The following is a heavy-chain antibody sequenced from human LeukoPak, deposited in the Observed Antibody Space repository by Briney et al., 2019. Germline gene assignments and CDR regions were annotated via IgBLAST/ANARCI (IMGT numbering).Heavy chain of an antibody. D-gene: IGHD4-17*01. Sequence: GGSLRLSCVVSGFTFSSYWMSWVRQAPGKGLEWVANIKQDGSEKYYVDSVKGRFTISRDNAKNSLYLQMNSLRAEDTAVYYCARMGSAYGDHEVHDYWGQGTLVTVSS. CDR3: ARMGSAYGDHEVHDY. CDR1: GFTFSSYW. V-gene: IGHV3-7*01. J-gene: IGHJ4*02. CDR2: IKQDGSEK.